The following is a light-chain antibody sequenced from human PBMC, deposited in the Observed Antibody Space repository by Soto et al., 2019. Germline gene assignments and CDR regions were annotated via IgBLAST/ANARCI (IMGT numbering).Light chain of an antibody. Sequence: EIVLMQSPGTLSLSPGEGATLSCRASQSVSSSYIAWYQQRPGQTPSLLIYGASTRATGIPDRFSGSGSGTHFTLTISRLEPGDFAVYYCQHFGGTTFTFGQGTRLEI. CDR1: QSVSSSY. CDR3: QHFGGTTFT. J-gene: IGKJ5*01. V-gene: IGKV3-20*01. CDR2: GAS.